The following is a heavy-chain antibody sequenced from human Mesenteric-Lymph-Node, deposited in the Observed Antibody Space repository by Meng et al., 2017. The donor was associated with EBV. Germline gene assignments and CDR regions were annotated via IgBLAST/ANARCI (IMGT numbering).Heavy chain of an antibody. CDR2: ISVASGNT. Sequence: VHLLQSGAEMRKPGASVKVSCETSGYTFTSYGINWVRQAPGQGLEWMGWISVASGNTNYAQKVRDRVTMTTDFSTNTAYMELRSLTSDDTAVYYCARGGLSIDYWGLGTLVTVSS. V-gene: IGHV1-18*01. CDR1: GYTFTSYG. J-gene: IGHJ4*02. CDR3: ARGGLSIDY. D-gene: IGHD3-16*01.